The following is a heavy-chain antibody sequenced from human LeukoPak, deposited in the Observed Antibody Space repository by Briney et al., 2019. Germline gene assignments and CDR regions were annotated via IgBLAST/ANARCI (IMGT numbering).Heavy chain of an antibody. CDR2: INPNSGGT. J-gene: IGHJ6*03. Sequence: ASVKVSCKASGYTFTGYYMHWVRQAPGQGLEWMGWINPNSGGTNYAQKFQGRVTMTRDTSISTAYMELSRLRSDDTAVYYCARARNCSSTSCYPNPYYYYYMDVWGKGTTVTVSS. CDR3: ARARNCSSTSCYPNPYYYYYMDV. D-gene: IGHD2-2*01. CDR1: GYTFTGYY. V-gene: IGHV1-2*02.